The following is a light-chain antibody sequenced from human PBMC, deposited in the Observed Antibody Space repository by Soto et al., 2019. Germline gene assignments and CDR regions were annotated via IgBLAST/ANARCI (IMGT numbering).Light chain of an antibody. V-gene: IGLV6-57*01. CDR1: SGSIGSSY. Sequence: NFMLTQPHSVSESPGKTVTISCTRSSGSIGSSYVQWYQQRPGSSPTTVIFEDNQRPTGVPVRFSGSIDSSSNSASLVISGLRTEEEDDYYCQSYDTSNPLVFGGGTKLTVL. J-gene: IGLJ3*02. CDR2: EDN. CDR3: QSYDTSNPLV.